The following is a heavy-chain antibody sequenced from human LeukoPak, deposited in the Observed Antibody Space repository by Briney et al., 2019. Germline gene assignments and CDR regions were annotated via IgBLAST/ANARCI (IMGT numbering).Heavy chain of an antibody. CDR3: ARDCSSTSCYDY. CDR1: GGSFSGYY. CDR2: INHSGST. J-gene: IGHJ4*02. Sequence: RTSETLSLTCAVYGGSFSGYYWSWIRQPPGKGLEWIGEINHSGSTTYNPSLKSRVTISVDTSKNQFSLKLSSVTAADTAVYYCARDCSSTSCYDYWGQGTLVTVSS. D-gene: IGHD2-2*01. V-gene: IGHV4-34*01.